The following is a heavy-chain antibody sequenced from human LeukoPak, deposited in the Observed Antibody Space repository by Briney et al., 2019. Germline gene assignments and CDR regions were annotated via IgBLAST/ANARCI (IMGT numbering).Heavy chain of an antibody. CDR1: GYTFTSYD. J-gene: IGHJ6*02. CDR3: ARAPHVLLRFGELLKTHYYGMDV. D-gene: IGHD3-10*01. CDR2: MNPNSGNT. V-gene: IGHV1-8*01. Sequence: ASVKVSCKASGYTFTSYDINWVRQATGQGLEWMGWMNPNSGNTGYAQKFQGRVTMTRNTSISTAYMELSSLRSEDTAVYYCARAPHVLLRFGELLKTHYYGMDVWGQGTTVTVSS.